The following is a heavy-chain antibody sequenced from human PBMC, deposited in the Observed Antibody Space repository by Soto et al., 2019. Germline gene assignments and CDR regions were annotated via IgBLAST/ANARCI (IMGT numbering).Heavy chain of an antibody. D-gene: IGHD1-1*01. CDR2: ISDSGST. Sequence: SETLSLTCNVSGGSISNYYWNWIRQPPGKRLERSGYISDSGSTKYNPPLMSRVTISADMSKNQVSVKVKSVAAADTAIYYCARARLVGLTTWDYFDYWGQGTLVTVSS. CDR1: GGSISNYY. V-gene: IGHV4-59*01. CDR3: ARARLVGLTTWDYFDY. J-gene: IGHJ4*02.